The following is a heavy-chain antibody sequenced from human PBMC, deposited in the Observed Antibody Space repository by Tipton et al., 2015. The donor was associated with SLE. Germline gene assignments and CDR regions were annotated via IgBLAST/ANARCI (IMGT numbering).Heavy chain of an antibody. CDR2: IHHSGST. V-gene: IGHV4-30-2*01. D-gene: IGHD1-14*01. CDR3: ARARRTTSSHFDY. CDR1: DVPISSGGYS. J-gene: IGHJ4*02. Sequence: TLSLTCVVSDVPISSGGYSWNWIRQPPGKGLEWIGYIHHSGSTYYSPSLKSRVTISVDRSKNQFSLKLTSMTPADTALYYCARARRTTSSHFDYWGQGTLVTVSS.